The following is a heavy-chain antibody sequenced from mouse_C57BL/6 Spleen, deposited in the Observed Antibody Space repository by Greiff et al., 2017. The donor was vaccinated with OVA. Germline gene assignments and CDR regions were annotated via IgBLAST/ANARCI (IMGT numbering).Heavy chain of an antibody. D-gene: IGHD4-1*01. Sequence: EVKLMESGGDLVKPGGSLKLSCAASGFTFSSYGMSWVRQTPDKRLEWVATISSGGSYTYYPDSVKGRFTISRDNAKNTLYLQMSSLKSEDTAMYYCARGTGNYFDYWGQGTTLTVSS. J-gene: IGHJ2*01. CDR2: ISSGGSYT. V-gene: IGHV5-6*02. CDR3: ARGTGNYFDY. CDR1: GFTFSSYG.